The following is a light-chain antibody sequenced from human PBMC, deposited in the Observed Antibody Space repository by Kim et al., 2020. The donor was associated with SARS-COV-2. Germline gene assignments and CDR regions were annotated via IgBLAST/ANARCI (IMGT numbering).Light chain of an antibody. V-gene: IGKV3D-15*01. J-gene: IGKJ4*01. CDR2: HAF. CDR1: QPIGTD. CDR3: QQYNDWPLT. Sequence: SPSPGERAPLSCRASQPIGTDLAGYQQKPGQAPRLLIYHAFTRATGIPARISGSGSGTEFTLTISSLQSEDFAVYYCQQYNDWPLTFGGGTKLEI.